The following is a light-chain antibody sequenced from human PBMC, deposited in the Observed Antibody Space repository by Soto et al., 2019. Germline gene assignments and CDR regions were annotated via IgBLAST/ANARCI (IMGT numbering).Light chain of an antibody. J-gene: IGKJ4*01. CDR3: QQRHTWPLT. Sequence: EIVLTQSPATLSLSPGERATLSCRASQSVNSYLAWYQQKPGQAPSLPIYDASNRATGVPARFSGSGSGTDFTLTISSLEPEDFAVYYCQQRHTWPLTFGGGTKVEIK. CDR1: QSVNSY. CDR2: DAS. V-gene: IGKV3-11*01.